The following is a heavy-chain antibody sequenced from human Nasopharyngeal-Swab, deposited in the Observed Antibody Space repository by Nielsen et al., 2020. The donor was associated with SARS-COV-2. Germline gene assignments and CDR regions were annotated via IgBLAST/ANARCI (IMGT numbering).Heavy chain of an antibody. CDR3: ARGGSGTLRGYQYAMDV. D-gene: IGHD3-10*01. Sequence: GESLKISCAASGFTFSSYGMHWVRQAPGKGLEWVGRTRNKANSYTTEYAASVKGRFTISRDDSKNSLYLQMNGLKTEDTAVYYCARGGSGTLRGYQYAMDVWGQGTTVTVSS. J-gene: IGHJ6*02. CDR1: GFTFSSYG. V-gene: IGHV3-72*01. CDR2: TRNKANSYTT.